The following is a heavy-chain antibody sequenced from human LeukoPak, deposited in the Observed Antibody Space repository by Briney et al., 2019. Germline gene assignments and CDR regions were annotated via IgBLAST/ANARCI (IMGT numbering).Heavy chain of an antibody. V-gene: IGHV3-23*01. CDR2: ISGSGGST. J-gene: IGHJ4*02. Sequence: GGSLRLSCAASGFTFSSYAMSWVRQAPGKGLEWVSAISGSGGSTYYADSVKGRFTISRDNSKNTPYLQMNSLRAEDTAVYYCARGLSIAGYSNTWYAYWGQGTLVTVSS. CDR1: GFTFSSYA. D-gene: IGHD6-13*01. CDR3: ARGLSIAGYSNTWYAY.